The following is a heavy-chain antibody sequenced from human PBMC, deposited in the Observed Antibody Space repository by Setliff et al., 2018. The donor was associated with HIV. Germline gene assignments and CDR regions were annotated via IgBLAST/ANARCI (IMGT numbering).Heavy chain of an antibody. CDR2: IYYSGST. V-gene: IGHV4-39*07. J-gene: IGHJ4*02. CDR1: GGSINTGSYY. CDR3: ARARGPEGYFDS. D-gene: IGHD3-10*01. Sequence: PSETLSLTCTVSGGSINTGSYYWGWIRQPPGKGPESIGTIYYSGSTYYKSSLKSRLTISVDTSKNQFSLKMSSVTAADTAVYYCARARGPEGYFDSWGQGTLVTVSS.